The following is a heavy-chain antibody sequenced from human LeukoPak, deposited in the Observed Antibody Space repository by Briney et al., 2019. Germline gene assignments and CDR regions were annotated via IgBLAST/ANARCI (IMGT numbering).Heavy chain of an antibody. J-gene: IGHJ4*02. V-gene: IGHV4-31*03. D-gene: IGHD6-19*01. Sequence: SQTLSLTCTVSGGSISSGGYYWSWIRQHPGKGLEWIGYIYHSGSTYYNPSLKSRVTISVDTSKNQFSLKLSSVTAADTAVYYCARARYSSGWYLDYWGQGTLVTVSS. CDR2: IYHSGST. CDR1: GGSISSGGYY. CDR3: ARARYSSGWYLDY.